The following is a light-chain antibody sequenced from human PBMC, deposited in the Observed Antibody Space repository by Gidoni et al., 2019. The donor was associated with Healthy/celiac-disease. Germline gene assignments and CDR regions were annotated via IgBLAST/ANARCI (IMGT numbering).Light chain of an antibody. Sequence: AIQLTHSPSSLSASVGYTVTITCRASQGIISTLAWYQQKPGKAPKLLIYDASSVESGVPERFRGRGYGTDFTLTISSLQTEDFETYYCQQYNNYPLTFGGGTKVEIK. J-gene: IGKJ4*01. CDR1: QGIIST. CDR3: QQYNNYPLT. CDR2: DAS. V-gene: IGKV1D-13*01.